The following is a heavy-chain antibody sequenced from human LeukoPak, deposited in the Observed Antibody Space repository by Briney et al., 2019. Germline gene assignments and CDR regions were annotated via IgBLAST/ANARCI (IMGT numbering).Heavy chain of an antibody. CDR1: GGSISSSSYY. D-gene: IGHD2-8*01. V-gene: IGHV4-39*01. CDR2: IYYSGST. Sequence: PSETLSLTCTVSGGSISSSSYYWGWIRQPPGKGLEWIGSIYYSGSTYYNPSLKSRVTISVDTSKNQFSLKLSSVTAADTAVYYCARSDIVLMVYTFDYWGQGTLVTVSS. CDR3: ARSDIVLMVYTFDY. J-gene: IGHJ4*02.